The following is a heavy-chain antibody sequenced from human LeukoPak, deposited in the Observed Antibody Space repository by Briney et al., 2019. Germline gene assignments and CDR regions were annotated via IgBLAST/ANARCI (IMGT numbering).Heavy chain of an antibody. J-gene: IGHJ3*02. CDR2: IYPGDSDT. V-gene: IGHV5-51*01. CDR1: GYSFTSYW. Sequence: GESLKISCKGSGYSFTSYWIGWVRQMPGKGLEWMGIIYPGDSDTRYSPSFQGRVTISADKSISTAYLQWSSLKASDTAMYYCARQDGNASPPDAFVIRGQGTMVTVSS. CDR3: ARQDGNASPPDAFVI.